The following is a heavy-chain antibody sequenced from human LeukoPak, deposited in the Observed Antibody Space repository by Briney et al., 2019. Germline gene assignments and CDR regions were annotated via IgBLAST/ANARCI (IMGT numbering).Heavy chain of an antibody. CDR3: AREQQLIRGDY. Sequence: ASVKVSCKASDYTFISYGINWVRQAPGQGLEWMGWISAYNGNSHYTQKFQGRVTMTTDTSTSTAYMELRSLRSDDTAVYYCAREQQLIRGDYWGQGTLVTVSS. CDR1: DYTFISYG. D-gene: IGHD6-13*01. V-gene: IGHV1-18*01. CDR2: ISAYNGNS. J-gene: IGHJ4*02.